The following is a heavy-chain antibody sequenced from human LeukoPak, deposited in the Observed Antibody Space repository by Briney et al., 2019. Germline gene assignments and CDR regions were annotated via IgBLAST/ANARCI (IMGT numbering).Heavy chain of an antibody. CDR3: ARANGDFDY. CDR2: IYHSGST. J-gene: IGHJ4*02. D-gene: IGHD3-10*01. CDR1: GYSISSGYY. Sequence: SETLSLTCAVSGYSISSGYYWGCIRQPPGKGLEWIGSIYHSGSTYYNPSLKSRVTISVDTSKNQFSLKLSSVTAADTAVYYCARANGDFDYWGQGTLVTVSS. V-gene: IGHV4-38-2*01.